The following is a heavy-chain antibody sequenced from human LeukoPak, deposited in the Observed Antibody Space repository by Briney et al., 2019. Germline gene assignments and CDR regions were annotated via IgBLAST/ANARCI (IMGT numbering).Heavy chain of an antibody. J-gene: IGHJ4*02. D-gene: IGHD6-19*01. CDR3: ARMSIAVTGIDF. V-gene: IGHV4-34*01. CDR1: GGSFSGYY. Sequence: SETLSLTCAVYGGSFSGYYWSWIRQPPGEGLEWIGEINHSGITNYNPSLKSRVTISVDTSKNQFSLKPSSVTAADTAVYYCARMSIAVTGIDFWGQGTLVTVSS. CDR2: INHSGIT.